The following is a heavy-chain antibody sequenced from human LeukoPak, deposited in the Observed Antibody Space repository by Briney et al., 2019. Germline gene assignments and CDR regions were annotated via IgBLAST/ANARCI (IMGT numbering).Heavy chain of an antibody. CDR3: ARPSFKKDYYGMDV. CDR2: IIPIFGAA. Sequence: ASVKVSCKASGGTFSSYAISWVRQAPGQGLEWMGGIIPIFGAANYAQKFQGRVTITADESTSTAYMELSSLRSEDTAVYYCARPSFKKDYYGMDVWGQGTTVTVSS. J-gene: IGHJ6*02. CDR1: GGTFSSYA. V-gene: IGHV1-69*13.